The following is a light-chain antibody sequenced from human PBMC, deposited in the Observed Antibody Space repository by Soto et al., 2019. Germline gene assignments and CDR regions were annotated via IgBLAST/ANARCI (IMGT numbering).Light chain of an antibody. V-gene: IGKV1-5*03. Sequence: DIQMTPSPSTLYASVADRVTITCRASQSIDSWLAWYQHKPGKAPKLLIFKASTLETGVPSRFSGSGSETEFTLTISSLQPDDSATYYCQPYNSYSRTFGQGTKVDIK. CDR3: QPYNSYSRT. CDR1: QSIDSW. CDR2: KAS. J-gene: IGKJ1*01.